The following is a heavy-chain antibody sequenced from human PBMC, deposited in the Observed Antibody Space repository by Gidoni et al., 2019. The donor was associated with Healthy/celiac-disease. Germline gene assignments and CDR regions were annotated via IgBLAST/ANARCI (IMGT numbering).Heavy chain of an antibody. D-gene: IGHD6-13*01. J-gene: IGHJ4*02. CDR2: ISYDGSNK. CDR1: GFTFSSYA. Sequence: QVQLVESGGGVVQPGRSLRISCAASGFTFSSYAMHWVRQAPGKGLEWVAVISYDGSNKYYADSVKGRFTISRDNSKNTLYLQMNSLRAEDTAVYYCARGTRGYYSSSWYKSDYWGQGTLVTVSS. V-gene: IGHV3-30-3*01. CDR3: ARGTRGYYSSSWYKSDY.